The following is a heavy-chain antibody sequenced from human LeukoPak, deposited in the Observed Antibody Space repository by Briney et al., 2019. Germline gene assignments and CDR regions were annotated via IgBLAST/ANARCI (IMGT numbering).Heavy chain of an antibody. Sequence: GGSLRLSCAASGFTFDDYAMHWVRHAPGKGLEWVSGISWNSGSIGYADSVKGRFTISRDNAKNSLYLQMNSLRAEDTALYYCAKDTAIVNWGGWFDPWGQGTLVTVSS. CDR2: ISWNSGSI. CDR3: AKDTAIVNWGGWFDP. J-gene: IGHJ5*02. D-gene: IGHD7-27*01. CDR1: GFTFDDYA. V-gene: IGHV3-9*01.